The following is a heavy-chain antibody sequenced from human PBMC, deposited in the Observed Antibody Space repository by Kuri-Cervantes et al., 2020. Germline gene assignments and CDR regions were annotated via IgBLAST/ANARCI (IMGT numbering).Heavy chain of an antibody. V-gene: IGHV4-34*01. J-gene: IGHJ4*02. CDR1: GGSFSGYY. D-gene: IGHD1-20*01. Sequence: GSLRLSCAVYGGSFSGYYWSWIRQPPGKGLEWIGEINHSGSTNYNPSLKSRVTISEDTSKNQFSLKLNSVTAADTAVYYCARWYNWNFDYWGQGTLVTVSS. CDR3: ARWYNWNFDY. CDR2: INHSGST.